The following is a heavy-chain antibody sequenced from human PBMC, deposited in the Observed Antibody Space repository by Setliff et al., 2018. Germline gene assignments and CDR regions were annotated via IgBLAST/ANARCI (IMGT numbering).Heavy chain of an antibody. CDR1: GESFSNNY. J-gene: IGHJ4*01. V-gene: IGHV4-34*01. D-gene: IGHD3-9*01. CDR3: ARERYFDWFFED. Sequence: SETLSLTCSVYGESFSNNYWSWIRQTPGKGLEWIGESNHGGSTSYHPSLKSRLTMSVDTSKNQLSLKLSTVTAADTAVYYCARERYFDWFFEDWGHGTLVTVSS. CDR2: SNHGGST.